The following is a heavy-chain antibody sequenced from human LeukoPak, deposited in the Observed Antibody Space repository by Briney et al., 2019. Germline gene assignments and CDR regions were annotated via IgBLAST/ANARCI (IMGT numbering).Heavy chain of an antibody. CDR2: INHSGST. CDR1: GGSFSGYY. Sequence: SETLSLTCAVYGGSFSGYYWSWIRQPPGKGLEWIGEINHSGSTNYNPSLKSRVTISVDTSKDQFSLKLSSVTAADTAVYYCARDISPLDFWSGYYGMDVWGQGTTVTVSS. CDR3: ARDISPLDFWSGYYGMDV. D-gene: IGHD3-3*01. J-gene: IGHJ6*02. V-gene: IGHV4-34*01.